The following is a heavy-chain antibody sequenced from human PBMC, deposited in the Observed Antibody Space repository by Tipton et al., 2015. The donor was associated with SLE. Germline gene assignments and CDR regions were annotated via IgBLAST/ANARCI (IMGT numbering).Heavy chain of an antibody. D-gene: IGHD3-10*01. V-gene: IGHV4-28*01. CDR1: VYSISSSHW. Sequence: TLSLTCNVSVYSISSSHWWGWIRQPPGKGLEWIGDIDHSGVTHYNPSLKSRVAISADTSNNQFSLELRSVTAADTAVYYCARHLGVIVAFEVWGQGTVLTVSS. CDR3: ARHLGVIVAFEV. J-gene: IGHJ3*01. CDR2: IDHSGVT.